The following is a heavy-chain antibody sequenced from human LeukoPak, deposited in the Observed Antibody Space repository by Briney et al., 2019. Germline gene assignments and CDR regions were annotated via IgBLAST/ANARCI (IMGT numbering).Heavy chain of an antibody. CDR1: GFTFSNAW. Sequence: GGSLRLSCAASGFTFSNAWMSWVRQAPGKGLEWVGRIKSKTDGGTTDYAAPVKGRFTISRDDSKNTLYLQMNSLKTEDTAVYYCARYLKDIITMVRGVLHDAFDIWGQGTMVTVSS. J-gene: IGHJ3*02. CDR2: IKSKTDGGTT. CDR3: ARYLKDIITMVRGVLHDAFDI. V-gene: IGHV3-15*01. D-gene: IGHD3-10*01.